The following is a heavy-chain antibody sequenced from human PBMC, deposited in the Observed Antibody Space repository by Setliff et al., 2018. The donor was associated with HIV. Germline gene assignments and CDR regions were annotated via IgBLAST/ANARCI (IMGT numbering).Heavy chain of an antibody. CDR3: ARVSRLHPFDP. D-gene: IGHD2-15*01. J-gene: IGHJ5*02. CDR2: IYYTGIP. V-gene: IGHV4-59*11. Sequence: SETLSLTCTVSGGSINSHYWSWIRQTPGKGLQWIGLIYYTGIPTYNPSLEGRITMSVDRSKNQFSLRLTSVTAADTAMYYCARVSRLHPFDPWGQGTLVTVSS. CDR1: GGSINSHY.